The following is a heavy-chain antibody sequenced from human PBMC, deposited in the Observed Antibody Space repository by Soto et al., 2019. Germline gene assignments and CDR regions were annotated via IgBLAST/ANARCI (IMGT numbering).Heavy chain of an antibody. J-gene: IGHJ4*02. Sequence: EVQLLESGGGLVQPGGSLRLSCAASGFTFSSYAMSWVRQAPGKGLEWVSGISGSGGSTYYADSVKGRFTISRDNSKDPLYVQMNSLRAEDTAVYSCAKGGQQGGGGNFWGQGTLVTVSS. CDR1: GFTFSSYA. V-gene: IGHV3-23*01. CDR2: ISGSGGST. D-gene: IGHD6-13*01. CDR3: AKGGQQGGGGNF.